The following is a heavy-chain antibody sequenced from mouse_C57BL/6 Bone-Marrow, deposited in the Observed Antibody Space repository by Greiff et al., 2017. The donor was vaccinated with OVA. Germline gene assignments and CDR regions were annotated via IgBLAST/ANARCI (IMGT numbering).Heavy chain of an antibody. D-gene: IGHD1-1*01. CDR1: GYSFTGYF. Sequence: DVKLVESGPELVKPGDSVKISCKASGYSFTGYFMNWVMQSHGKSLEWIGRINPYNGDTFYNQKFKGKATLTVDKSSSTAHLELRSLTSEDSAVYFCARSTGDYFTTVAVLGYWGQGTSLTVSS. V-gene: IGHV1-20*01. CDR3: ARSTGDYFTTVAVLGY. CDR2: INPYNGDT. J-gene: IGHJ2*02.